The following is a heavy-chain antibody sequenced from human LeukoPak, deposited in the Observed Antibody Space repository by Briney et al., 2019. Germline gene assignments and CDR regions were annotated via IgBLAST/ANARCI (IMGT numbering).Heavy chain of an antibody. CDR1: GFTFNTYG. CDR2: ISYDGSDE. V-gene: IGHV3-30*03. CDR3: VASSGSYHY. Sequence: GGSLRLSCAASGFTFNTYGMHWVRQAPGKGLEWVAIISYDGSDEYYADPVKGQFTISRDNSKNTLSLQVHSLTAEETAVYYCVASSGSYHYWGQGTLVTVSS. J-gene: IGHJ4*02. D-gene: IGHD3-10*01.